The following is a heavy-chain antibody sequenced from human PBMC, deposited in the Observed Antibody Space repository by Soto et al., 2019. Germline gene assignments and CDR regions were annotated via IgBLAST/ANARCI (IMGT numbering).Heavy chain of an antibody. CDR3: VIRFGTA. Sequence: PSETLSLTCTVSGSSISSGDYYWTWIRQPPGKGLAWIGYIYYSGTTYYNPSLKSTVSISLDASKNRCSLNRPSLPAAAPGGYSGVIRFGTAWGQGTTVTVSS. J-gene: IGHJ6*02. CDR2: IYYSGTT. V-gene: IGHV4-30-4*01. D-gene: IGHD3-3*01. CDR1: GSSISSGDYY.